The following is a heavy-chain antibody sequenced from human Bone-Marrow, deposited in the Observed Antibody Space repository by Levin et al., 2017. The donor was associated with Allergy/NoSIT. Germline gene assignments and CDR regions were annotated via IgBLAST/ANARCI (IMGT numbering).Heavy chain of an antibody. CDR1: GFTFRDYA. J-gene: IGHJ4*02. CDR3: AKQYCDPFTCYPADH. CDR2: VSDSGDDT. V-gene: IGHV3-23*01. Sequence: GESLKISCEASGFTFRDYAMAWIRQAPGKGLEGVAGVSDSGDDTYYRDSVKGRFTVSRDNSRKRLYLQMDTLTVEDTATYYCAKQYCDPFTCYPADHWGQGTQVIVSS. D-gene: IGHD3-16*01.